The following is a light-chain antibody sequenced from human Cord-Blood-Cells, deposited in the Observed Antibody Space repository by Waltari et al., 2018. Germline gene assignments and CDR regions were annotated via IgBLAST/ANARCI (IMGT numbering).Light chain of an antibody. Sequence: DIQMTQSPSSLSASVGDRVTITCQASQDISNYLNWYQQKPGKAPKLLIYDASNLEKGVPSSFSGSGSGTDFTFTISSLQPEDIATYYCQQYDNLPYTFGQGTKLEI. CDR1: QDISNY. J-gene: IGKJ2*01. V-gene: IGKV1-33*01. CDR3: QQYDNLPYT. CDR2: DAS.